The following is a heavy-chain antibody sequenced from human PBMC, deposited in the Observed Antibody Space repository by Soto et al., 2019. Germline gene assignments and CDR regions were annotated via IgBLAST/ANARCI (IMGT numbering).Heavy chain of an antibody. D-gene: IGHD3-22*01. Sequence: GESLKISCKGSGYSFTSYWISWVRQTPGKGLEWMGRIDPSDSYTNYSPSFQGHVTISADKSISTAYLQWSSLKASDTAMYYCAEGPHYYDSSGDDAFDIWGQGTMVTVSS. V-gene: IGHV5-10-1*01. CDR1: GYSFTSYW. CDR3: AEGPHYYDSSGDDAFDI. J-gene: IGHJ3*02. CDR2: IDPSDSYT.